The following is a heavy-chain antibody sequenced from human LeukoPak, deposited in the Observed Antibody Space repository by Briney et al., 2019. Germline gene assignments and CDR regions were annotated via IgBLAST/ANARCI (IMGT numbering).Heavy chain of an antibody. CDR1: GGSFSGYY. D-gene: IGHD6-13*01. V-gene: IGHV4-34*01. CDR2: IYHTGST. CDR3: AREGPIAAANYFDY. Sequence: SETLSLTCAVYGGSFSGYYWSWIRQPPGKGLEWIGEIYHTGSTNYNPSLKSRSTISVDKSKNQFSLKLSSVTAADTAVYYCAREGPIAAANYFDYWGQGTLVTVSS. J-gene: IGHJ4*02.